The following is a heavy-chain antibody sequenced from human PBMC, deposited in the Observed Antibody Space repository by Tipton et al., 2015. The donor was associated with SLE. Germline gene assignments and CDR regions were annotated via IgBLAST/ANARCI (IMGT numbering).Heavy chain of an antibody. J-gene: IGHJ4*02. Sequence: SLRLSCAASGFTVSSNYMSWVRQAPGKGLEWVSVIYSGGSTYYADSVKGRFTISRHNSKNTLYLQMNSLKTEDTAVYYCARDLISSAAYFDYWGQGTLVTVSS. D-gene: IGHD6-13*01. CDR2: IYSGGST. V-gene: IGHV3-53*01. CDR3: ARDLISSAAYFDY. CDR1: GFTVSSNY.